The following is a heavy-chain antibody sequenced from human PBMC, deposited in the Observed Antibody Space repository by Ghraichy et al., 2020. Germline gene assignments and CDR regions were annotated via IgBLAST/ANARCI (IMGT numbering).Heavy chain of an antibody. CDR1: GGSISSYY. CDR2: IYTSGST. D-gene: IGHD6-19*01. J-gene: IGHJ4*02. CDR3: ARDLSSSGWHYFDY. V-gene: IGHV4-4*07. Sequence: TLSLTCTVSGGSISSYYWSWIRQPAGKGLEWIGRIYTSGSTNYNPSLKSRVTMSVDTSKNQFSLKLSSVTAADTAVYYCARDLSSSGWHYFDYWGQGTLVTVSS.